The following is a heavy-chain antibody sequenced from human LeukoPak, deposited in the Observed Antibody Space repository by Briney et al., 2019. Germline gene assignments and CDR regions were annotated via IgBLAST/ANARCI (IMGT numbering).Heavy chain of an antibody. Sequence: SETLSLTCTVSGGSVSSGSYYWSWMRQPPGKGLEWIGYIYYSGSTNYNPSLKSRVTISVDTSKNQFSLKLSSVTAADTAVYYCARASAVVPAARNWFDPWGQGTLVTVSS. CDR1: GGSVSSGSYY. J-gene: IGHJ5*02. D-gene: IGHD2-2*01. CDR3: ARASAVVPAARNWFDP. CDR2: IYYSGST. V-gene: IGHV4-61*01.